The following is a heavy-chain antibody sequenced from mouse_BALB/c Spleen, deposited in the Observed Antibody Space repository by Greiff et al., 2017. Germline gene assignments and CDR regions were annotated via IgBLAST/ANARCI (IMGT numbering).Heavy chain of an antibody. CDR2: IWAGGST. CDR3: ARDRGTYYGIPWFAY. D-gene: IGHD1-1*01. CDR1: GFSLTSYG. V-gene: IGHV2-9*02. Sequence: VKLVESGPGLVAPSQSLSITCTVSGFSLTSYGVHWVRQPPGKGLEWLGVIWAGGSTNYNSALMSRLSISKDNSKSQVFLKMNSLQTDDTAMYYCARDRGTYYGIPWFAYWGQGTLVTVSA. J-gene: IGHJ3*01.